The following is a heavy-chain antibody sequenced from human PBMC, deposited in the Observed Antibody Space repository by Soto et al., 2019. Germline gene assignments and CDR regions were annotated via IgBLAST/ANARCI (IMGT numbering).Heavy chain of an antibody. Sequence: LRLSCAASGFTFSDYYMTWIRQAPGKGLEWVAYISSSGSTIYYADSVKGRFTVSRDNAKNSLYLQMNSLRAEDTAVYYCAKDLNFVVVTAILDYWGQGTLVTVPQ. V-gene: IGHV3-11*01. CDR1: GFTFSDYY. CDR2: ISSSGSTI. CDR3: AKDLNFVVVTAILDY. J-gene: IGHJ4*02. D-gene: IGHD2-21*02.